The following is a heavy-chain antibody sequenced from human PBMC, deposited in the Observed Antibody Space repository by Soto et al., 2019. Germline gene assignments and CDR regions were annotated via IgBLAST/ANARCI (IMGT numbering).Heavy chain of an antibody. J-gene: IGHJ4*02. V-gene: IGHV3-23*01. D-gene: IGHD4-17*01. Sequence: EVQLLESGGGLVQPGGSLRLSCAASGFTFGTYAMSWVRQAPGKGLEWVSAISGSGFSTYYADSVKGRFIISRDNSKNTLYLQMNCLRAEDTAAYYCAKADLGSVTTAVGYWGQGTLVTVSS. CDR2: ISGSGFST. CDR3: AKADLGSVTTAVGY. CDR1: GFTFGTYA.